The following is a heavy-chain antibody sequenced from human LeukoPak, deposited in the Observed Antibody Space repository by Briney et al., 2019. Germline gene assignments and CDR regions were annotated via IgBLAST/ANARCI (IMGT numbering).Heavy chain of an antibody. J-gene: IGHJ5*02. Sequence: PGRSLRLSCAASGFTFSSYGMHWVRQAPGKGLEWVAVIWYDGSNKYYADSVKGRFTISRDNSKNSLSLQMNSLRAEDTAVYYCARGLAVAANWFDPWGQGTLVTVSS. V-gene: IGHV3-33*01. CDR2: IWYDGSNK. CDR1: GFTFSSYG. CDR3: ARGLAVAANWFDP. D-gene: IGHD6-19*01.